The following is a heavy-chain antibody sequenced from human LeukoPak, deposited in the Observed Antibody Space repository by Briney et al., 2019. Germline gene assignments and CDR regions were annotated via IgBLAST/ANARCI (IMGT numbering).Heavy chain of an antibody. CDR2: ISSSGSTI. J-gene: IGHJ4*02. CDR3: ARGGYCSSTSCYNPLLFDY. V-gene: IGHV3-11*01. D-gene: IGHD2-2*02. Sequence: GGSLRLSCAASGFTFSDYYMSWIRQAPGKGLEWVSYISSSGSTIYYADSVKGRFTISRDNAKNSLYLQMNSLRAEDTAVYYCARGGYCSSTSCYNPLLFDYWGQGTLVTVSS. CDR1: GFTFSDYY.